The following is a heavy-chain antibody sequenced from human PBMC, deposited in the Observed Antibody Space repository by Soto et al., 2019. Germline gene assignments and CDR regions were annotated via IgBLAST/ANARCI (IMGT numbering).Heavy chain of an antibody. Sequence: SGPTLVNPTQTLTLTCTFSGFSLSTSGVGVGWIRQPPGKALEWLALIYWDDDKRYSPSLKGRFTISRDNSKNTLYLQMNSLRAEDTAVYYCARQGWADIPAAMIYYYYMDVWGKGTTVTVSS. CDR1: GFSLSTSGVG. J-gene: IGHJ6*03. V-gene: IGHV2-5*02. CDR3: ARQGWADIPAAMIYYYYMDV. D-gene: IGHD2-2*01. CDR2: IYWDDDK.